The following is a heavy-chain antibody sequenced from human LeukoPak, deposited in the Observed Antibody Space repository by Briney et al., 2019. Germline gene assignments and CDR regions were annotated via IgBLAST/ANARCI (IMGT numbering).Heavy chain of an antibody. V-gene: IGHV3-7*01. Sequence: GGSLRLSCAASGFTFSSYWISWVRQAPGKGLEWVANIKQDGSEKYYVDSVKGRFTISRDNAKNSLYLQMNSLRAEDTAVYYCASSYSSGWYYSYWGQGTLVTVSS. CDR2: IKQDGSEK. CDR3: ASSYSSGWYYSY. D-gene: IGHD6-19*01. J-gene: IGHJ4*02. CDR1: GFTFSSYW.